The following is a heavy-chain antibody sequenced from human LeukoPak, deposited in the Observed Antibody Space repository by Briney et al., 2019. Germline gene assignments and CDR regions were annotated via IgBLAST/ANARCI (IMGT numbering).Heavy chain of an antibody. Sequence: GGSLRLSCAASGFTFSSYAMSWVRQAPGKGLEGVSAISGSGGSTYYADSVKGRFTISRDNSKNTLYLQMNSLRAEDTAVYYCANLYRSSWYLDFWGQGILVTVSS. CDR1: GFTFSSYA. D-gene: IGHD6-13*01. CDR2: ISGSGGST. J-gene: IGHJ4*02. CDR3: ANLYRSSWYLDF. V-gene: IGHV3-23*01.